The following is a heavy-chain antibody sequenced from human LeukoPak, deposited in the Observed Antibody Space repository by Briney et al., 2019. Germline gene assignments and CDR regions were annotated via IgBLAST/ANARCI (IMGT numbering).Heavy chain of an antibody. CDR2: INHSGST. Sequence: SQTLSLTCAVYGGSFSGYYWSWIRQPPGKGLEWIGEINHSGSTNYNPSLKSRVTISVDTSKNQFSLKLSSVTAADTAVYYCARGRGLDYWGQGTLVTVSS. J-gene: IGHJ4*02. CDR1: GGSFSGYY. V-gene: IGHV4-34*01. CDR3: ARGRGLDY.